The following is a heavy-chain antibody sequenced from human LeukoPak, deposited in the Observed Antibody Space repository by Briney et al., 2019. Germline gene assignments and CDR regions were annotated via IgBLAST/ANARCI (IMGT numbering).Heavy chain of an antibody. CDR2: LHYGGST. Sequence: SETLSLTCTVSGGSISSSSYYWGWIRQPPGKGLEWIGRLHYGGSTYYNPSLKSRVTISVDTAKKQISLKQNSVTAADTAVYYCARARPSSWFAPWGQGTLVTVSS. CDR1: GGSISSSSYY. CDR3: ARARPSSWFAP. J-gene: IGHJ5*02. V-gene: IGHV4-39*07.